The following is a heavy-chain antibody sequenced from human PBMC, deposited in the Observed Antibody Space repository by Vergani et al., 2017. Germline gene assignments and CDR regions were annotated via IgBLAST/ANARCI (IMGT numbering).Heavy chain of an antibody. CDR3: ARDPRITGTTAGGMDY. J-gene: IGHJ4*02. CDR2: IWYDGSNK. Sequence: QVQLVESGGGVVQPGRSLRLSCAASGFTFSSYGRHWVRQAPGKGLEWVAVIWYDGSNKYYAESVKGRFTLSRDNSKNTLYLQMNSLRAEDTAVYYCARDPRITGTTAGGMDYWGQGTLVTVSS. CDR1: GFTFSSYG. V-gene: IGHV3-33*01. D-gene: IGHD1-7*01.